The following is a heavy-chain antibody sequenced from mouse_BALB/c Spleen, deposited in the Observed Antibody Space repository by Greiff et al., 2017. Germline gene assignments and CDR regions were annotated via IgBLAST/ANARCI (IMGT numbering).Heavy chain of an antibody. CDR2: INPYNDGT. J-gene: IGHJ4*01. V-gene: IGHV1-14*01. CDR1: GYTFTSYV. D-gene: IGHD1-1*01. CDR3: ARAYYYGSSYWAMDY. Sequence: QLQESGPELVKPGASVKMSCKASGYTFTSYVMHWVKQKPGQGLEWIGYINPYNDGTKYNEKFKGKATLTSDKSSSTAYMELSSLTSEDSAVYYCARAYYYGSSYWAMDYWGQGTSVTVSS.